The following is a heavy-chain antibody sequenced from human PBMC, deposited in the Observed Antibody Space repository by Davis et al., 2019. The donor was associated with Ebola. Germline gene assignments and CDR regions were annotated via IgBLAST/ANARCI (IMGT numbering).Heavy chain of an antibody. Sequence: PGGSLRLSCVASEFTFSSYGMTWVRQAPGKGLEWVSSISAGGTAPYYADSVRGRFSISRDNSESTLYLQMNNLRGEDTAVYYCTRGYSGSKLRGDYWGQGTLVTVSS. J-gene: IGHJ4*02. CDR1: EFTFSSYG. CDR2: ISAGGTAP. CDR3: TRGYSGSKLRGDY. D-gene: IGHD1-26*01. V-gene: IGHV3-23*01.